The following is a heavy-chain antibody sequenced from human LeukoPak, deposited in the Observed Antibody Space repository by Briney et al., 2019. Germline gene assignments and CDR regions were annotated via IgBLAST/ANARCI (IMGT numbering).Heavy chain of an antibody. CDR3: ARVYSSGCTFDY. J-gene: IGHJ4*02. CDR1: GGSFSGYY. D-gene: IGHD6-19*01. CDR2: INHSGST. V-gene: IGHV4-34*01. Sequence: PSETLSLTCAVYGGSFSGYYWSWIRQPPGKGLEWIGEINHSGSTNYNPSLKSRVTISVDTSKNQFSLKLSSVTAADTAAYYCARVYSSGCTFDYWGQGTLVTVSS.